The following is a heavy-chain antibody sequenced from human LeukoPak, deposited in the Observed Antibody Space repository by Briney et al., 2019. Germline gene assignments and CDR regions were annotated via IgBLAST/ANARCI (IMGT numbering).Heavy chain of an antibody. CDR2: ITASGGSP. CDR1: GFTFSDYS. Sequence: GGSLRLSCAASGFTFSDYSMSWVRQAPGKGLEWVSIITASGGSPSYGGSVKGRFTISRDNSKNTLYLQMNSLGAEDTAVYYCARENHAKFDYWGQGTLVTVSS. V-gene: IGHV3-23*01. D-gene: IGHD1-14*01. J-gene: IGHJ4*02. CDR3: ARENHAKFDY.